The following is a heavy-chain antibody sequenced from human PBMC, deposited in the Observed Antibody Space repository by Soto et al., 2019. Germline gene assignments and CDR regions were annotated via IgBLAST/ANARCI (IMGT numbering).Heavy chain of an antibody. Sequence: GGSLRLSCVASGFTFSRYAMNWVRQAPGKGLEWVSTISDSGSTYYTDSVKGRFTISRDNSKNTLYLQMNSLRAEDTAVYYCAKDLNVVVVAATGVPDAFDIWGQGTMVTVSS. J-gene: IGHJ3*02. V-gene: IGHV3-23*01. CDR3: AKDLNVVVVAATGVPDAFDI. CDR2: ISDSGST. CDR1: GFTFSRYA. D-gene: IGHD2-15*01.